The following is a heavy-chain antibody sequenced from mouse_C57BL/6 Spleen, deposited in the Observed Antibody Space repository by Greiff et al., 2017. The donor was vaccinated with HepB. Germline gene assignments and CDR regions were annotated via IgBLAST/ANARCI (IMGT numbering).Heavy chain of an antibody. CDR2: IYPGDGDT. J-gene: IGHJ2*01. V-gene: IGHV1-82*01. D-gene: IGHD3-2*02. CDR3: AQTAQAPFDY. CDR1: GYAFSSSW. Sequence: VQLQESGPELVKPGASVKISCKASGYAFSSSWMNWVKQRPGKGLEWIGRIYPGDGDTNYNGKFKGKATLTADKSSSTAYMQLSSLTSEDSAVCFCAQTAQAPFDYWGQGTTLTVSS.